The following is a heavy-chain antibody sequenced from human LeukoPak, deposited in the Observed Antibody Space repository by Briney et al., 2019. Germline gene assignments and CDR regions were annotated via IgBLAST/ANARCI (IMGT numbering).Heavy chain of an antibody. Sequence: GGSLRLSCAASGFTFSSYGMHWVRQAPGKGLEWVAVISYDGSNKYYADSVKGRFTISRDNSKNTLYLQMNSLRAEDTAVYYCARDSPIDAFDIWGQGTMVTVSS. J-gene: IGHJ3*02. CDR1: GFTFSSYG. V-gene: IGHV3-30*03. CDR3: ARDSPIDAFDI. CDR2: ISYDGSNK.